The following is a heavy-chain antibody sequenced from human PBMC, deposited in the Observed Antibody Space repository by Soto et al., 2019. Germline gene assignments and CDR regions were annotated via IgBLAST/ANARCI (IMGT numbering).Heavy chain of an antibody. CDR3: VKDIGSTVTTGWFDP. Sequence: GGSLRLSCVASGFSFDTYAMHWVRQAPGKGLEWVSGISWNSGRRAYADSVKGRFSISRDNAKNSLELRMNSLRTEDTALYYCVKDIGSTVTTGWFDPWGQGTLVTVSS. J-gene: IGHJ5*02. CDR2: ISWNSGRR. CDR1: GFSFDTYA. V-gene: IGHV3-9*01. D-gene: IGHD4-4*01.